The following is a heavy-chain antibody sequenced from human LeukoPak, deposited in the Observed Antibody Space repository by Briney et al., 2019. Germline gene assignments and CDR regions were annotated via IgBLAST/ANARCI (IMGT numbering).Heavy chain of an antibody. V-gene: IGHV4-34*01. J-gene: IGHJ4*02. CDR2: INHSGST. CDR3: ATRAMGNWNDGGYYFDY. CDR1: GGSFSGYY. Sequence: SETLSLTCAVYGGSFSGYYWSWIRQPPGKGLEWIGEINHSGSTNYNPSLKSRVTISVDTSKNQFSLKLSSATAADTAVYYCATRAMGNWNDGGYYFDYWGQGTLVTVSS. D-gene: IGHD1-1*01.